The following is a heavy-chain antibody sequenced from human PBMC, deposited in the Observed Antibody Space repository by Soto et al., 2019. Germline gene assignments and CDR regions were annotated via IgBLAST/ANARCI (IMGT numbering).Heavy chain of an antibody. D-gene: IGHD3-22*01. CDR1: GASVTGFY. Sequence: SETLSLTCTVSGASVTGFYWSWIRQPPGKGLEWIGYVFHSGSSNYNPSLKSRVTISVDTSKSQISLRLTSVTAADTAVYYCARVSIDSSGFRFDYWGQGTLVTVSS. CDR3: ARVSIDSSGFRFDY. V-gene: IGHV4-59*02. J-gene: IGHJ4*02. CDR2: VFHSGSS.